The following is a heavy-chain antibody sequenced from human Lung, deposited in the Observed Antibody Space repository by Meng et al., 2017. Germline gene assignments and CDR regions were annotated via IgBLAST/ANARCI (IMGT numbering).Heavy chain of an antibody. Sequence: VHVLQWGAVLFQPEEPLSLTCVVAGGSFSDYYWSWIRQPPGKGLEWIGEINHSGRTNYNPSLESRATISVDTSQNNLSLKLSYVTAADSAVYYCARGPTTMAHDFDYWGQGTLVTVSS. D-gene: IGHD4-11*01. J-gene: IGHJ4*02. CDR1: GGSFSDYY. V-gene: IGHV4-34*01. CDR2: INHSGRT. CDR3: ARGPTTMAHDFDY.